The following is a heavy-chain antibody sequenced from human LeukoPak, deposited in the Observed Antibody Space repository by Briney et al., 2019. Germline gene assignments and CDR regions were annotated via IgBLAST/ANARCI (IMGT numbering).Heavy chain of an antibody. J-gene: IGHJ1*01. Sequence: ASVKVPCKASGYTFTSYYMHWVRQAPGQGLEWMGIINPSGGSTSYAQKFQGRVTITADESTSTAYMELSRLRSDDTAVYYCARQYSSSYEYFQHWGQGTLVTVSS. CDR3: ARQYSSSYEYFQH. V-gene: IGHV1-46*01. CDR1: GYTFTSYY. CDR2: INPSGGST. D-gene: IGHD6-13*01.